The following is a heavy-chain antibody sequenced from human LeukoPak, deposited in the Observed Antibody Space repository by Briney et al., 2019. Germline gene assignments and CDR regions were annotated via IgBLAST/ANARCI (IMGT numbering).Heavy chain of an antibody. CDR1: GFTASSNY. CDR2: IYSGSSA. Sequence: GGSLRLSCAASGFTASSNYMSWVRQAPGKGLEWVSVIYSGSSADYADSVKGRFTISRDNSKNTLYLQMNSLRAEDTAVYYCLVAGLYNWFDPWGQGTLVTVSS. V-gene: IGHV3-53*01. J-gene: IGHJ5*02. CDR3: LVAGLYNWFDP. D-gene: IGHD6-19*01.